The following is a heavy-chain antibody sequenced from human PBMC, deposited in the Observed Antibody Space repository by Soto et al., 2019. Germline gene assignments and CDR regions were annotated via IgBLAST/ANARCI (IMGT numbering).Heavy chain of an antibody. CDR1: GYTFTSYG. J-gene: IGHJ6*03. D-gene: IGHD2-2*01. V-gene: IGHV1-18*01. CDR2: ISAYNGNT. CDR3: ARDHCSSTSCYSILDKYYYMDV. Sequence: ASVKVSCKASGYTFTSYGISWVRQAPGQGLEWMGWISAYNGNTNYAQKLQGRVTMTTDTSTSTAYMELRSLRSDDTAVYYCARDHCSSTSCYSILDKYYYMDVWGKGTTVTVSS.